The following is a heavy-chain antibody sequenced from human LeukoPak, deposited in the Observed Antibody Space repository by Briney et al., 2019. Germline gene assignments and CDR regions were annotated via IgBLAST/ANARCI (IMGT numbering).Heavy chain of an antibody. Sequence: GGSLRLSCAASGFTYSSCGMSCVRRARGKGLECVSSFSGRGDTRFYADPVRARFTISRDFQKNTLYLQMNSLRAEDTAVYYCGKDQTEEVGPRFVVTTFDYWGQGSLVTVSS. V-gene: IGHV3-23*01. J-gene: IGHJ4*02. CDR1: GFTYSSCG. D-gene: IGHD3-3*01. CDR2: FSGRGDTR. CDR3: GKDQTEEVGPRFVVTTFDY.